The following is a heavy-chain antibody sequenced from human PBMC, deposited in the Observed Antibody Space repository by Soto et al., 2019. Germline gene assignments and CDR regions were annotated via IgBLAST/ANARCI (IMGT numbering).Heavy chain of an antibody. CDR2: ISAYNGNT. CDR3: ARWSGSYFGFWYFDL. V-gene: IGHV1-18*01. CDR1: CYTFTSCG. J-gene: IGHJ2*01. Sequence: ASVKVSCKTSCYTFTSCGTSWVRQARGQGLEWMGWISAYNGNTSYAQKLQGRVTMTTDTSTSTAYMELRSLRSDDTAVYYCARWSGSYFGFWYFDLWGRGTLVTVSS. D-gene: IGHD1-26*01.